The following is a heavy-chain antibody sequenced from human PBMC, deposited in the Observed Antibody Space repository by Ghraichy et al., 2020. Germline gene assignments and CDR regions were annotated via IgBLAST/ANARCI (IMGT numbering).Heavy chain of an antibody. Sequence: GSLNISCTASGFTFDDYGMSWVRQAPGKGLEWVSGVNWSGGTTGYADSVKGRFTISRDSAKNSLYLQMNSLTAEDTALYHCAREVGTNSYYGMDVWGQGTTVTVSS. CDR1: GFTFDDYG. CDR3: AREVGTNSYYGMDV. D-gene: IGHD1-26*01. CDR2: VNWSGGTT. V-gene: IGHV3-20*01. J-gene: IGHJ6*02.